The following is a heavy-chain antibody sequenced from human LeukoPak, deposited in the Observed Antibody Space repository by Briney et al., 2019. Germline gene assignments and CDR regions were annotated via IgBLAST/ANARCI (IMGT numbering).Heavy chain of an antibody. Sequence: GGSLRLSCAASGFTVSSNYMSWVRQAPGKGLEWVSVIYSGGSTYYADSVKGRFTISRDNSKNTLYLQMNSLRAEDTAVYYCASGGYDFQGPIPNYWGQGTLVTVSS. CDR3: ASGGYDFQGPIPNY. D-gene: IGHD5-12*01. CDR1: GFTVSSNY. J-gene: IGHJ4*02. V-gene: IGHV3-53*01. CDR2: IYSGGST.